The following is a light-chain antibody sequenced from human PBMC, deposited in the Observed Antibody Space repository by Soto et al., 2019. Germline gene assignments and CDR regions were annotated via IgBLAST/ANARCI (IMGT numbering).Light chain of an antibody. CDR3: CSYAGSYTFSVV. V-gene: IGLV2-11*01. CDR1: SSDVGGYNY. J-gene: IGLJ2*01. Sequence: QSVLTQPRSVSGSPEQSVTISCTGTSSDVGGYNYVSWYQQHPGKAPKLMIYDVSKRPSGVPDRFSGSKSGNTASLTISGLQAEDEADYYCCSYAGSYTFSVVFGGGTKLTFL. CDR2: DVS.